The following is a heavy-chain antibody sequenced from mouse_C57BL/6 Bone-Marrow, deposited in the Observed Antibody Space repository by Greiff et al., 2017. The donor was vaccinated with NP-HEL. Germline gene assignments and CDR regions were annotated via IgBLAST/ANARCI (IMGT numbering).Heavy chain of an antibody. Sequence: QVQLQQPGAELVKPGASVKLSCKASGYTFTSYWMHWVKQRPGQGLEWIGMIHPNSGSTNYNEKFKSKATLTVDKSSSTAYMQLSSLTSEDSAVYYCEGSNYWFAYWGQGTLVTVSA. V-gene: IGHV1-64*01. J-gene: IGHJ3*01. CDR2: IHPNSGST. CDR3: EGSNYWFAY. CDR1: GYTFTSYW. D-gene: IGHD2-5*01.